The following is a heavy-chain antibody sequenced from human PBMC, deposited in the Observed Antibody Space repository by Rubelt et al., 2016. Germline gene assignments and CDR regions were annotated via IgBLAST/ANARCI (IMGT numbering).Heavy chain of an antibody. D-gene: IGHD3-3*01. CDR3: ARIFQPTVGAPAYYYYMDV. J-gene: IGHJ6*03. Sequence: QISLKESGPTLVKPTQTLTLTCTFSGFSLSTSGVSVGWIRQPPGKALEWLALIYWDDDKRYSPSLKSRLTVTQDTPKNQVVRTMNNMDAVDPATDYCARIFQPTVGAPAYYYYMDVWGKGTTVTVSS. CDR1: GFSLSTSGVS. V-gene: IGHV2-5*02. CDR2: IYWDDDK.